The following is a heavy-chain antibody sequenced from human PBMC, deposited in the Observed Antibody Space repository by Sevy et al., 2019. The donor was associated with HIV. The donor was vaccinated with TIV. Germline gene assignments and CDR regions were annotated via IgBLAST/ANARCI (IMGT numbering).Heavy chain of an antibody. Sequence: GGSLRLSCTASGFTFGDYAMSWFRQAPGKGLEWAGFIRSKAYGGTTEYAASVKGRFTISRDDSKSIAYLQMNSLKTEDTAVYYCTRERSMITFGGVIADAFDIWGQGTMVTVSS. J-gene: IGHJ3*02. CDR1: GFTFGDYA. CDR3: TRERSMITFGGVIADAFDI. D-gene: IGHD3-16*02. CDR2: IRSKAYGGTT. V-gene: IGHV3-49*03.